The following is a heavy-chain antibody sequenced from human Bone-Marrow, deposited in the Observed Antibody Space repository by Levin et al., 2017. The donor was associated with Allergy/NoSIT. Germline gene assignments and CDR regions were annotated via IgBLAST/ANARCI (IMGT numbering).Heavy chain of an antibody. CDR1: GFTFGDYA. Sequence: GGSLRLSCTASGFTFGDYAMSWFRQAPGKGLEWVGFIRSKAYGGTTEYAASVKGRFTISRDDSKSIAYLQMNSLKTEDTAVYYCTRSGGSSYYDFWSGYYPYYYYGMDVWGQGTTVTVSS. CDR3: TRSGGSSYYDFWSGYYPYYYYGMDV. CDR2: IRSKAYGGTT. D-gene: IGHD3-3*01. V-gene: IGHV3-49*03. J-gene: IGHJ6*02.